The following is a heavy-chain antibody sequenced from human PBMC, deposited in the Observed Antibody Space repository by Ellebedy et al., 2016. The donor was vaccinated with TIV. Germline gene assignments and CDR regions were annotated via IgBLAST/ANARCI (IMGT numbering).Heavy chain of an antibody. CDR1: GYTFTSYG. CDR2: IIPILGIA. CDR3: AIWENYYDSSVTEGD. D-gene: IGHD3-22*01. Sequence: AASVKVSCKASGYTFTSYGISWVRQAPGQGLEWMGRIIPILGIANYAQKFQGSVTITADKSTSTAYMELSSLSSEDTAVYYCAIWENYYDSSVTEGDWGQGTLVTVSS. V-gene: IGHV1-69*04. J-gene: IGHJ4*02.